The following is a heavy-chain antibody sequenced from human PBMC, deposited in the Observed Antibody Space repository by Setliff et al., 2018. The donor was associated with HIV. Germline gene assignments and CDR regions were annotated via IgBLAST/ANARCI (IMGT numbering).Heavy chain of an antibody. D-gene: IGHD1-1*01. CDR1: GYSLRSFA. CDR2: INTYTGKP. J-gene: IGHJ4*02. CDR3: ARNEEGLCTY. Sequence: ASVKVSCKASGYSLRSFAMNWVRQAPGQGLEWMGWINTYTGKPTYAQGFTGRFVFSLDTSVSTAYMQIDSLKDEDTAIYYCARNEEGLCTYWGQGTPVTVSS. V-gene: IGHV7-4-1*01.